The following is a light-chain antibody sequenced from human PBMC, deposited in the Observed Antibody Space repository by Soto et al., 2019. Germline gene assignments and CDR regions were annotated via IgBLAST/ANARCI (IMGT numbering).Light chain of an antibody. CDR3: QHYSDWPLT. Sequence: EIVMTQSPATLSVSPGERATLSCRASQSVRNNYLAWYQQKPGQAPRLLIYGISTRATGIPARFSGSGSGTEFTLTINSLQSADFAVYYCQHYSDWPLTFGGGTKVEIK. J-gene: IGKJ4*01. CDR1: QSVRNN. CDR2: GIS. V-gene: IGKV3-15*01.